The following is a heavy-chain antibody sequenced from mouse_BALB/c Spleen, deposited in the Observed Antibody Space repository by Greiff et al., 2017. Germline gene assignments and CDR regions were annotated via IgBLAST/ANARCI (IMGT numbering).Heavy chain of an antibody. Sequence: EVQLVESGGGLVQPGGSRKLSCAASGFTFSSFGMHWVRQAPEKGLEWVAYISSGSSTIYYADTVKGRFTISRDNPKNTLFLQMTSLRSEDTAMYYCARGDYDYSWFAYWGQGTLVTVSA. CDR2: ISSGSSTI. V-gene: IGHV5-17*02. J-gene: IGHJ3*01. CDR1: GFTFSSFG. D-gene: IGHD2-4*01. CDR3: ARGDYDYSWFAY.